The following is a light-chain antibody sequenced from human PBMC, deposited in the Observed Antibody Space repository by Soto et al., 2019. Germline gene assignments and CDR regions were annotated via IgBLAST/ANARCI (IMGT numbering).Light chain of an antibody. J-gene: IGLJ3*02. Sequence: QSALTQPASVSGSPGQSITISCTGTNSDVGAYNYVSWYQQHPGKAPKLMIYEVSNRPSGVSYRFSGSKSGNTASLTISGLQAEDEADYYCISFTSISTWVFGGGTKVTVL. CDR3: ISFTSISTWV. CDR1: NSDVGAYNY. CDR2: EVS. V-gene: IGLV2-14*01.